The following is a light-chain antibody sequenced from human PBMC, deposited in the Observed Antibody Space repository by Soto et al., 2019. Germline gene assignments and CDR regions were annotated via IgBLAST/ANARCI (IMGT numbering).Light chain of an antibody. Sequence: QSVLTQPASVSGSPGQSITISCTGTSSDVGGYNYVSWYQQYPGKAPKLMIYDVSNRPSGVSNRFSGSKSGNTASPTISGLKNEDEADYFCSSYTGSSTYVIGTGTKVXVL. CDR2: DVS. V-gene: IGLV2-14*03. J-gene: IGLJ1*01. CDR3: SSYTGSSTYV. CDR1: SSDVGGYNY.